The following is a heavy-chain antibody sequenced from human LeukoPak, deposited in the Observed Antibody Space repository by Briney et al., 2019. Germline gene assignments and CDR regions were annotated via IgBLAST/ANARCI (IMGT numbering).Heavy chain of an antibody. V-gene: IGHV3-23*01. Sequence: GGSLRLSCAASGFTFSSYAMSWVRQAPGKGLEWVSAISGSGGSTYYADSVKGRFTISRDNSKNTLYLQMNSLRAEDTAVYYCAKGLAYCGGDCYIDVPWYFDLWGRGTLVTVSS. J-gene: IGHJ2*01. CDR2: ISGSGGST. D-gene: IGHD2-21*02. CDR1: GFTFSSYA. CDR3: AKGLAYCGGDCYIDVPWYFDL.